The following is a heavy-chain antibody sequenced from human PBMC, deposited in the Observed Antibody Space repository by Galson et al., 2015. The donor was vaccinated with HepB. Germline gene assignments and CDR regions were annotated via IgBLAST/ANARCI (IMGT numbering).Heavy chain of an antibody. Sequence: SVKVSCKASGYTFTSYYMHWVRQAPGQGLEWMGIINPSGGSTSYAQKFQGRVTMTRDTSTSTVHMELSSLRSGDTAVYYCARGVGSSNYYYYGMDVWGQGTTVTVSS. J-gene: IGHJ6*02. D-gene: IGHD6-13*01. CDR2: INPSGGST. V-gene: IGHV1-46*03. CDR3: ARGVGSSNYYYYGMDV. CDR1: GYTFTSYY.